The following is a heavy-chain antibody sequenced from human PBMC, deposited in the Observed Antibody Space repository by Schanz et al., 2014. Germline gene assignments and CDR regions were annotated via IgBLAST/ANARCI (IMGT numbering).Heavy chain of an antibody. D-gene: IGHD1-26*01. J-gene: IGHJ4*02. CDR3: ARDHAGAASRFAR. Sequence: QVQLVQSGAEVKPPGASVTGSCKASGYSFIGYYIHWVRQAPGQGLEWMGRINPNSGGSILAQNAEGRGTMTRETAIPTAAMEVSRLRSDDAAIYFCARDHAGAASRFARWGQGTLVTVSS. CDR2: INPNSGGS. CDR1: GYSFIGYY. V-gene: IGHV1-2*06.